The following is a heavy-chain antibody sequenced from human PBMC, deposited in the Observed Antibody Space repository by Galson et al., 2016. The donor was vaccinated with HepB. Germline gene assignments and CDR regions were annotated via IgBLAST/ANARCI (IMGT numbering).Heavy chain of an antibody. CDR1: GGSISSSSYY. V-gene: IGHV4-39*07. CDR3: ARESAVAGSDY. D-gene: IGHD6-19*01. J-gene: IGHJ4*02. Sequence: SETLSLTCTVSGGSISSSSYYWGWIRQPPGKGLEWIGSIYYSGSTFYNPSLKRRVTISVDTSKNQFSLKLTSVTAADTAVYYCARESAVAGSDYWGQGTLVTVSS. CDR2: IYYSGST.